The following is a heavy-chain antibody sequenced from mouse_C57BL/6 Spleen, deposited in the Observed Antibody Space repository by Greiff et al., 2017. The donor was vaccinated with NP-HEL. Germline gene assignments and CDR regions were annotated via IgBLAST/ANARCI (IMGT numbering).Heavy chain of an antibody. J-gene: IGHJ4*01. D-gene: IGHD2-4*01. CDR3: ARNSVYYDYASMDY. V-gene: IGHV2-2*01. CDR1: GFSLTSYG. Sequence: QVQLQQSGPGLVQPSQSLSITCTVSGFSLTSYGVHWVRQSPGQGLEWLGVIWSGGSTDYNAAFISRLSISKDNSKSQVFFKMNSLQADDTAIYYCARNSVYYDYASMDYWGQGTSVTVSS. CDR2: IWSGGST.